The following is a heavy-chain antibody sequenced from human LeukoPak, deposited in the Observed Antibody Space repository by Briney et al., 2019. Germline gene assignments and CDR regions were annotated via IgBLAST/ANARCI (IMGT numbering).Heavy chain of an antibody. CDR1: GFTFSIAW. D-gene: IGHD3-3*01. J-gene: IGHJ4*02. CDR3: TWSGLKIES. CDR2: IKKKSDGATT. V-gene: IGHV3-15*01. Sequence: GGSLRLSCAASGFTFSIAWMSWVRQAPGKGLEWLGQIKKKSDGATTAYAAPVKGRFTISRDDSKNTLFLQMNSLRTEDTALYYCTWSGLKIESWGQGTLVTVSS.